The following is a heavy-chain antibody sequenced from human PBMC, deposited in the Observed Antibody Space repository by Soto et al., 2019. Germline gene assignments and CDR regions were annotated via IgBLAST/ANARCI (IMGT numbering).Heavy chain of an antibody. CDR2: IYWDDDK. CDR3: AHRLFDIGPFDM. CDR1: GFSFSTGGVG. V-gene: IGHV2-5*02. Sequence: QVTLKESGPTLVKPTQTLTLTCTFSGFSFSTGGVGVGWARQPPGKTLEWLALIYWDDDKRYSPYLKTRLTIPKDTSKTPVCLTMPTVDPVDTAAYYLAHRLFDIGPFDMWGQGTVVTVSS. J-gene: IGHJ3*02.